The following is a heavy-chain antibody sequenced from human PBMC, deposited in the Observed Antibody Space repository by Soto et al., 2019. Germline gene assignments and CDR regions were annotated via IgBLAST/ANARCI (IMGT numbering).Heavy chain of an antibody. CDR1: GFTFSSYG. CDR2: ISYDGSNK. Sequence: GGSLRLSCAASGFTFSSYGMHWVRQAPGKGLEWVAVISYDGSNKYYADPVKGRFTISRDNSKNTLYLQMNSLRAEDTAVYYCAKDRPYYDFWSGYPAFVWGQGTLVTVSS. J-gene: IGHJ4*02. D-gene: IGHD3-3*01. CDR3: AKDRPYYDFWSGYPAFV. V-gene: IGHV3-30*18.